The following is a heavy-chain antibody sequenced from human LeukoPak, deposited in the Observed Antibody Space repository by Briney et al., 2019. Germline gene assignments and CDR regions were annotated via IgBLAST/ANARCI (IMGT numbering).Heavy chain of an antibody. Sequence: PGGSLRLSCAASGFTFSSYGMHWVRQAPGKGLEWVAVIWYDGSNKYYGDSVKGRFTISRDNSKNTMYLQMNSLRAEDTAVYYCARDRGSGTYLAASDIWGQGTMVTVSS. J-gene: IGHJ3*02. D-gene: IGHD1-26*01. CDR3: ARDRGSGTYLAASDI. CDR2: IWYDGSNK. CDR1: GFTFSSYG. V-gene: IGHV3-33*08.